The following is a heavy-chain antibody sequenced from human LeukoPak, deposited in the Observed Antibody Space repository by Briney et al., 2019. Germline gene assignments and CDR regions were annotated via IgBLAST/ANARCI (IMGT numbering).Heavy chain of an antibody. D-gene: IGHD4-17*01. V-gene: IGHV4-34*01. CDR3: ARDPYGDYPYDY. Sequence: SETLSLTCAVYGGSFSGYYWSWIRQPPGKGLEWIGEINHSGSTNYNPSLKSRVTISVDTSKNQFSLKLSSVTAADTAVYYCARDPYGDYPYDYWGQGTLVTVSS. CDR1: GGSFSGYY. CDR2: INHSGST. J-gene: IGHJ4*02.